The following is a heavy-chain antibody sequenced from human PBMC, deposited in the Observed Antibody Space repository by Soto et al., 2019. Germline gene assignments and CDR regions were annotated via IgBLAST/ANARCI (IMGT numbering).Heavy chain of an antibody. CDR3: AKGGWGDY. CDR1: GFTFSTYA. V-gene: IGHV3-23*01. CDR2: IAGNDNSFT. J-gene: IGHJ4*02. D-gene: IGHD6-19*01. Sequence: EVQLLESGGGLVQPGGSLRLSCAASGFTFSTYAMTWVRQGPGKGLEWVSFIAGNDNSFTYYAASVKGRFTISRDNSKNTLYLQMNSLRPDDTAVYYCAKGGWGDYLVQGALVTVSS.